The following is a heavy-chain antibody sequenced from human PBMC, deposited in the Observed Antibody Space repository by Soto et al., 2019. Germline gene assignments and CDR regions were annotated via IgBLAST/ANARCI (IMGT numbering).Heavy chain of an antibody. V-gene: IGHV4-34*01. D-gene: IGHD2-2*01. Sequence: PSETLSLTCAVYGGSFSGYYWSWIRQPPGKGLEWIGEINHSGSTNYNPSLKSRVTISVDTSKNQFSLKLSSVTAADTAVYYCARGRRYGCSSTSCYYSWFDPWAREPWSPSPQ. CDR1: GGSFSGYY. CDR3: ARGRRYGCSSTSCYYSWFDP. J-gene: IGHJ5*02. CDR2: INHSGST.